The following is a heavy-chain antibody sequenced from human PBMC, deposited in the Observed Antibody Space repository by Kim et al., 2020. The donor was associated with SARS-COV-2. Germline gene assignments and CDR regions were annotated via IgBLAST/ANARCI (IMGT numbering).Heavy chain of an antibody. CDR1: GYTFTGYY. Sequence: ASVKVSCKASGYTFTGYYMHWVRQAPGQGLEWMGWINPNSGGTNYAQKFQGRVTMTRDTSISTAYMELSRLRSDDTAVYYCARSPPGGYYYGMDVWGQGTTVTVSS. J-gene: IGHJ6*02. D-gene: IGHD2-15*01. CDR2: INPNSGGT. CDR3: ARSPPGGYYYGMDV. V-gene: IGHV1-2*02.